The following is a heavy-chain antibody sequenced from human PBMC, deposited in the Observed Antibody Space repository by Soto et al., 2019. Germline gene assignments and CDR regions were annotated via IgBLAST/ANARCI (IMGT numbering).Heavy chain of an antibody. J-gene: IGHJ6*02. Sequence: GGSLRLSCAASGFTFSSYAMSWVRQAPGKGLEWVSAISGSGGSTYYADSVKGRFTISRDNSKNTLYLQMNSLRAEDTAVYYCAKPVPLSGTFGGVMFTDYYYYGMDVWGQGTTVTVSS. D-gene: IGHD3-16*01. CDR2: ISGSGGST. CDR1: GFTFSSYA. CDR3: AKPVPLSGTFGGVMFTDYYYYGMDV. V-gene: IGHV3-23*01.